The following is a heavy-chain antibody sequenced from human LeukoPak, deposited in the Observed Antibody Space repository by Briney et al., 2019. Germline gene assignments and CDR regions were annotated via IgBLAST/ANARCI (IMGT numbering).Heavy chain of an antibody. D-gene: IGHD1-26*01. V-gene: IGHV3-23*01. CDR1: GFTFSNSA. CDR2: ISGSGGST. CDR3: AKGTAVGATTSFDF. Sequence: GGSLRLSCAASGFTFSNSAMSWVRQAPGKGLEWVSGISGSGGSTYYTDSVKGRFTISRDNSKNTLYLQMNSLRAEDTALYYCAKGTAVGATTSFDFWGQGTLVTVSS. J-gene: IGHJ4*02.